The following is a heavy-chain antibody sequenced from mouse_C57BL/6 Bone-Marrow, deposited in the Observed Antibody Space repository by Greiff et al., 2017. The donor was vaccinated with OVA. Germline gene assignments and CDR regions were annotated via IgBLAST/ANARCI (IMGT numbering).Heavy chain of an antibody. Sequence: VQLQESGPELVKPGASVKISCKASGYAFSSSWMNWVKQRPGKGLEWIGRIYPGDGDTNYNGKFKGKATLTADKSSSTAYMQLSSLTSEDSAVYFCARWRGSGQSGFAYWGQGTLVTVSA. CDR3: ARWRGSGQSGFAY. J-gene: IGHJ3*01. D-gene: IGHD3-2*02. V-gene: IGHV1-82*01. CDR1: GYAFSSSW. CDR2: IYPGDGDT.